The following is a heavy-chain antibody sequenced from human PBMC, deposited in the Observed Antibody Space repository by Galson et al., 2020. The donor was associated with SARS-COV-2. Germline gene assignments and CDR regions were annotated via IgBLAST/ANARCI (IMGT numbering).Heavy chain of an antibody. CDR2: IYYSGST. Sequence: SQTLSLTCTVSGGSISSGGYYWSWIRQHPGKGLEWIGYIYYSGSTYYNPSLKSRVTISVDTSKNQFSLKLSSVTAADTAVYYCARDYFARGVQPGRGNYYYYYGMDVWGQGTTVTVSS. V-gene: IGHV4-31*03. D-gene: IGHD3-10*01. J-gene: IGHJ6*02. CDR1: GGSISSGGYY. CDR3: ARDYFARGVQPGRGNYYYYYGMDV.